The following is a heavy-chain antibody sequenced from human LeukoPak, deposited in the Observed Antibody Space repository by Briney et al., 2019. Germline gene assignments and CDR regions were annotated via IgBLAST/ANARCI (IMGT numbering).Heavy chain of an antibody. CDR2: IKQDGSEK. Sequence: GGSLRVSCAASGCTFTTYWMNWVRQAPGKGREWVACIKQDGSEKQYLDSVKGRFTISRDNATNSLYLYMNSLRVDDTAVYYCARDHFVDGSNSRIFFASWGQGTLVTVSS. J-gene: IGHJ4*02. CDR1: GCTFTTYW. D-gene: IGHD5-24*01. CDR3: ARDHFVDGSNSRIFFAS. V-gene: IGHV3-7*01.